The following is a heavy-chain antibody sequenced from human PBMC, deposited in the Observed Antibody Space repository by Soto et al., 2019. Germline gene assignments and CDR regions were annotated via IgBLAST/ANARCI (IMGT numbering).Heavy chain of an antibody. D-gene: IGHD3-3*01. CDR3: AREPRTTIFGSSHYYGMDV. J-gene: IGHJ6*02. CDR2: ICYSGSS. Sequence: PSETLSLTCAVSGGSISSSNWWSWVRQPPGKGLEWIGNICYSGSSNYNPSLRSRVTISVDTSKNQFSLKLSSVTAADTAVYYCAREPRTTIFGSSHYYGMDVWGQGTTVTVSS. V-gene: IGHV4-4*02. CDR1: GGSISSSNW.